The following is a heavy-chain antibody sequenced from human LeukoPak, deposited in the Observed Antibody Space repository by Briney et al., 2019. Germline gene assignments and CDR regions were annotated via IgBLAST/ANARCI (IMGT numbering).Heavy chain of an antibody. D-gene: IGHD5-12*01. V-gene: IGHV1-24*01. CDR1: GYTFTGYY. CDR3: ATGVGYSGYGSVFDY. CDR2: FDPEDGET. J-gene: IGHJ4*02. Sequence: ASVKVSCKASGYTFTGYYMHWVRQAPGQGLEWMGGFDPEDGETIYAQKFQGRVTMTEDTSTDTAYMEPSSLRSEDTAVYYCATGVGYSGYGSVFDYWGQGTLVTVSS.